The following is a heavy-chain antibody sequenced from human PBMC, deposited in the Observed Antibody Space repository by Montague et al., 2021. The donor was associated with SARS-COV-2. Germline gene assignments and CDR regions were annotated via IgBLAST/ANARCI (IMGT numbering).Heavy chain of an antibody. CDR1: GDSISKHY. CDR2: VYYTGTT. D-gene: IGHD2-2*01. Sequence: SETLSLTCTVSGDSISKHYWGWIRQPPGKGLEWIGYVYYTGTTNYNPSLTSRVTMSLDTSKNQFSLNLRSVTAADTAVYYCAGTDCITPICQALGSDYWGQGTLVAVSS. V-gene: IGHV4-59*08. J-gene: IGHJ4*02. CDR3: AGTDCITPICQALGSDY.